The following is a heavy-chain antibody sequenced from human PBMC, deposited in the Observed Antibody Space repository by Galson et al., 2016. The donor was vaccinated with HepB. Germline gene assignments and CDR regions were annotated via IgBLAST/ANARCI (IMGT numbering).Heavy chain of an antibody. J-gene: IGHJ4*02. D-gene: IGHD6-25*01. Sequence: SVKVSCKASGYTFTNYGISWVRQAPGQGLEWMGWISAYNGKKVYAQNFQGRVSMTTDTSTYTAYMELRSLTSDDTAVYFCARYRAATAYSDFWGQGTLVIVSS. CDR3: ARYRAATAYSDF. CDR1: GYTFTNYG. V-gene: IGHV1-18*01. CDR2: ISAYNGKK.